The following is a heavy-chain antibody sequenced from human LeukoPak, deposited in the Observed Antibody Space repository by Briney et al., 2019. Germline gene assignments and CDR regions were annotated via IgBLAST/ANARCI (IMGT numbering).Heavy chain of an antibody. CDR2: INPNSGGT. CDR1: GYTFTGYY. CDR3: ARDRVGNMVRGVFNWFDR. Sequence: PRASVKVSCKASGYTFTGYYMHWVRQAPGQGLEWMGWINPNSGGTNYAQKFQGWVTMTRDTSISTAYMELSRLRSDDTAVYYCARDRVGNMVRGVFNWFDRWGQGTLVTVSS. D-gene: IGHD3-10*01. J-gene: IGHJ5*02. V-gene: IGHV1-2*04.